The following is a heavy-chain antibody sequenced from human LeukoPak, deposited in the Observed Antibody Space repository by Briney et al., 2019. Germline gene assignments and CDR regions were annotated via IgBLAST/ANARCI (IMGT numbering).Heavy chain of an antibody. CDR1: GFTFSTYA. V-gene: IGHV3-48*03. Sequence: GGSLRLSCAASGFTFSTYAMIWVRQAPGKGLEWLSYISTSGSTIYYADSVKGRFTISRDNAKNSLYLQMNSLRAEDTALYYCSRERGLLFDYWGQGTLVTVSS. CDR2: ISTSGSTI. CDR3: SRERGLLFDY. D-gene: IGHD3-10*01. J-gene: IGHJ4*02.